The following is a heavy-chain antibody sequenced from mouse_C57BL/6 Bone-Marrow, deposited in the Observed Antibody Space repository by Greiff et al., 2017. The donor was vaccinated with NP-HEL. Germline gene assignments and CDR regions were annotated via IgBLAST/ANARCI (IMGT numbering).Heavy chain of an antibody. D-gene: IGHD2-4*01. J-gene: IGHJ2*01. Sequence: QVQLQQSGAELARPGASVKLSCKASGYTFTSYGISWVKQRTGQGLEWIGEIYPRSGNTYYNEKFKGKATLTADKSSSTAYMELRSLTSEDSAVYFCARRDYDYDDLDYWGQGTTLTVSS. V-gene: IGHV1-81*01. CDR2: IYPRSGNT. CDR1: GYTFTSYG. CDR3: ARRDYDYDDLDY.